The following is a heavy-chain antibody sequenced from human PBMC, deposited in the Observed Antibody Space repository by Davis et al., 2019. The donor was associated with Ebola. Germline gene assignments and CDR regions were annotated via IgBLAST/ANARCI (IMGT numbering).Heavy chain of an antibody. Sequence: PGGSLRLSCAASGFTFSSYGMHWVRQAPGKGLEWVAVIWYDGSNKYYADSVKGRFTISRDNSKNTLYLQMNSLRAEDTAVYYCARDFSRHHYYDSSGPDYWGQGTLVTVSS. J-gene: IGHJ4*02. CDR1: GFTFSSYG. D-gene: IGHD3-22*01. V-gene: IGHV3-33*01. CDR3: ARDFSRHHYYDSSGPDY. CDR2: IWYDGSNK.